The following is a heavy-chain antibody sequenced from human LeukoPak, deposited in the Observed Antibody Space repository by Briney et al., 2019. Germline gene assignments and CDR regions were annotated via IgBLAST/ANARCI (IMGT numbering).Heavy chain of an antibody. Sequence: GGSLRLSCAVSGFTFSTFAMNWVRQAPGKGLEWVSSLSDSAVSSYYADSVKGRFTISRDNSKNTLYLQMNSLRAEDTATYYCAKAPDSSGFPSYFDSWGQGTLVAVSS. D-gene: IGHD3-22*01. CDR1: GFTFSTFA. CDR2: LSDSAVSS. CDR3: AKAPDSSGFPSYFDS. J-gene: IGHJ4*02. V-gene: IGHV3-23*01.